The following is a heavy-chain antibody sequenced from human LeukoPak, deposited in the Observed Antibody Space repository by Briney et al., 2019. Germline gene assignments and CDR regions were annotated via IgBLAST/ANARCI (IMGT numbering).Heavy chain of an antibody. D-gene: IGHD3-22*01. CDR3: AKWGPYDSSGSDDY. V-gene: IGHV3-30*18. J-gene: IGHJ4*02. Sequence: GGSLRLSCAASGFTFTSYGMHWVRQAPGKGLEWVALISFDEVNKYYADSVKGRFTISRDNSKNTLFLQMNSLRAEDTAVYYCAKWGPYDSSGSDDYWGQGTLVTVSS. CDR1: GFTFTSYG. CDR2: ISFDEVNK.